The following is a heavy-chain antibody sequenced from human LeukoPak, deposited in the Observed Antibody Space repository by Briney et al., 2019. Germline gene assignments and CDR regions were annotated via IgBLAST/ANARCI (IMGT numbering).Heavy chain of an antibody. V-gene: IGHV3-74*03. CDR3: ARDRLWEVGATPYFAY. J-gene: IGHJ4*02. CDR1: GFTFSRYW. Sequence: GGSLRLSCAASGFTFSRYWMHWVRQAPGKGLMWVSRISPDGSTTLYADSVKGRFTISRDNAKNSLYLQMNSLRAEDTAVYYCARDRLWEVGATPYFAYWGQGTLVTVSS. D-gene: IGHD1-26*01. CDR2: ISPDGSTT.